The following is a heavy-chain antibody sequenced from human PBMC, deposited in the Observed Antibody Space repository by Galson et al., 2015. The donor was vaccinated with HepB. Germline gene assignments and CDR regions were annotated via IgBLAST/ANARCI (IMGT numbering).Heavy chain of an antibody. CDR1: GYTFTTYG. V-gene: IGHV1-18*04. Sequence: SVKVSCKASGYTFTTYGISWMRQAPGQGLEWMGWISTYNGNTNYEQKLQGRVTMTTDTSTSTVYMELRSLRSDDTAVYYCARVEDSSSWNNWFDSWGQGTLVTVSS. D-gene: IGHD6-6*01. J-gene: IGHJ5*01. CDR3: ARVEDSSSWNNWFDS. CDR2: ISTYNGNT.